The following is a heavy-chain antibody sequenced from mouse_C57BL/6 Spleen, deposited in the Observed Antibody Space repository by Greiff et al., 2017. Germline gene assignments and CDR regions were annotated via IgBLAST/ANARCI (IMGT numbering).Heavy chain of an antibody. J-gene: IGHJ2*01. Sequence: VQLQQSGAELVKPGASVKLSCKASGYTFTSYWMHWVKQRPGQGLEWIAMIHPSSGSTYYNEKFKSKATLTVDKSSSTAYMQLSSLTSEDSAVYFCAREGWLLFFDYWGQGTTLTVSS. D-gene: IGHD2-3*01. CDR3: AREGWLLFFDY. V-gene: IGHV1-64*01. CDR2: IHPSSGST. CDR1: GYTFTSYW.